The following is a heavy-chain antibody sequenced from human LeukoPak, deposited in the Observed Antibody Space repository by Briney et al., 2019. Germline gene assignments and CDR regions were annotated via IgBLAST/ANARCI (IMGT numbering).Heavy chain of an antibody. V-gene: IGHV3-30*02. J-gene: IGHJ4*02. CDR1: GFTFSSYG. CDR2: IRYDESKT. D-gene: IGHD1-26*01. CDR3: AKSHLPNSYSGTYYCDY. Sequence: GGSLRLSCAASGFTFSSYGMHSVRQAPAKGLEWVAFIRYDESKTFYGDSVKGRFTVSRDNSKNTPYLQMDSLRAEDTAVYYCAKSHLPNSYSGTYYCDYWGQGTQVTVSS.